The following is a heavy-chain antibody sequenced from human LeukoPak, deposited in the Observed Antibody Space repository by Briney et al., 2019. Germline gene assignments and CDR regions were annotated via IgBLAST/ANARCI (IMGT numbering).Heavy chain of an antibody. D-gene: IGHD5-18*01. CDR1: GFTFSSYS. V-gene: IGHV3-21*01. J-gene: IGHJ4*02. CDR3: ASGANSYGWMALGY. CDR2: ISSSSSYI. Sequence: GGSLRLSCAASGFTFSSYSMNWVRQAPGKGLEWVSSISSSSSYIYYADSVKGRFTISRDNAKNSLYLQMNSLRAEDTAVYYRASGANSYGWMALGYWGQGTLVTVSS.